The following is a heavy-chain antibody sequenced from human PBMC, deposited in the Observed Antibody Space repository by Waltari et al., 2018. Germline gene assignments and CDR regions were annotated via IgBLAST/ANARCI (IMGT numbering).Heavy chain of an antibody. D-gene: IGHD2-2*01. CDR1: GGSISSSSYY. V-gene: IGHV4-39*07. Sequence: QLQLQESGPGLVKPSETLSLTCTVSGGSISSSSYYWGWIRQPPGKGLEWIGSIYYSGGTYYNPSLKSRVTISVDTSKNQFSLKLSSVTAADTAVYYCARDGRGYELLPHIHNWFDPWGQGTLVTVSS. CDR3: ARDGRGYELLPHIHNWFDP. J-gene: IGHJ5*02. CDR2: IYYSGGT.